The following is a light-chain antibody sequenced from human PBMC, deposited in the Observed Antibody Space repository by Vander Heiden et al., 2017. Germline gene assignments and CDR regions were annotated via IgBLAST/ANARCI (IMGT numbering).Light chain of an antibody. Sequence: QAVLTQPSSLPASPGASPSLTCTLRSGINVGTYRIYWYQQKPGSPPQYLLRYKSDSDKQQGSGVPSRFSGSKDASANAGILLISGLQSEDEADYYCMIWHSSAVVFGGGTKLTVL. CDR3: MIWHSSAVV. CDR1: SGINVGTYR. CDR2: YKSDSDK. V-gene: IGLV5-45*03. J-gene: IGLJ2*01.